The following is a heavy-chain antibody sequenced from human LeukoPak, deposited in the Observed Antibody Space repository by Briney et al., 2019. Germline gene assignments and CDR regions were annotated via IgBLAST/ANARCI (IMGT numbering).Heavy chain of an antibody. CDR1: GFTFSSYA. CDR3: AKSMDFTMVRGVIIPCYFDY. J-gene: IGHJ4*02. D-gene: IGHD3-10*01. CDR2: ISGSGGST. Sequence: GGPLRLSCAASGFTFSSYAMSWVRQAPGKGLEWVSAISGSGGSTYYADSVKGRFTISRDNSKNTLYLQMNSLRAEDTAVYYCAKSMDFTMVRGVIIPCYFDYWGQGTLVTVSS. V-gene: IGHV3-23*01.